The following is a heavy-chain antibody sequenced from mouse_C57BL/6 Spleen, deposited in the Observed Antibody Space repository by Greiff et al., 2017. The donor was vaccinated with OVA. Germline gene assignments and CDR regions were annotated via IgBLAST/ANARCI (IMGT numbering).Heavy chain of an antibody. D-gene: IGHD1-1*01. CDR2: LWSGGST. CDR1: GFSLTSYG. Sequence: VKLVESGPGLVQPSQSLSITCTVSGFSLTSYGVHWVRQSPGKGLEWLGVLWSGGSTDYHAAFISRLSISKDNSKSQVFFKMNSLQADDTAIYYCARHGSSRYWYFDVWGTGTTVTVSS. V-gene: IGHV2-2*01. CDR3: ARHGSSRYWYFDV. J-gene: IGHJ1*03.